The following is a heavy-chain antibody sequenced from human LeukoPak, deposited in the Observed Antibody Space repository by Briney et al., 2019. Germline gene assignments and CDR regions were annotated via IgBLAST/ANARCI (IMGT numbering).Heavy chain of an antibody. CDR1: GFTFSSYE. Sequence: PGGSLRLSCAASGFTFSSYEMNWVRQAPGKGLEWVSYISSSASTINYADSVKGRFTISRDNAKNSLYLQMNSLRADDTAVYYCARESSFCFDYWGQGTLVTVSS. V-gene: IGHV3-48*03. CDR2: ISSSASTI. CDR3: ARESSFCFDY. D-gene: IGHD2/OR15-2a*01. J-gene: IGHJ4*02.